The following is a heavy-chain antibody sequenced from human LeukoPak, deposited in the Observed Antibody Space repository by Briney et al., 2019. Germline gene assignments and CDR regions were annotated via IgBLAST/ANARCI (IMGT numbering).Heavy chain of an antibody. CDR1: GGSISGYY. CDR3: ARTTEDCSSTSCYQYWFDP. CDR2: IYNSGNT. J-gene: IGHJ5*02. D-gene: IGHD2-2*01. Sequence: KPSETLSLTCTVSGGSISGYYWSWIRQPPGEGLEWIGYIYNSGNTNYNPSLKSRVTMSVDTSKKQISLKVRSVTAADTAVYYCARTTEDCSSTSCYQYWFDPWGQGTLVTVSS. V-gene: IGHV4-59*01.